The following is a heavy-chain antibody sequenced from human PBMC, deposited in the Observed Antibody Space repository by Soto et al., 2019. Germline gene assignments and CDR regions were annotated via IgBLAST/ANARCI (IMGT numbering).Heavy chain of an antibody. CDR2: IYWNDDK. V-gene: IGHV2-5*01. J-gene: IGHJ5*02. D-gene: IGHD1-1*01. Sequence: SGPTGEPTETLTLMRAFSGFSLSTNGVGVGSIRQPPGKALEWLALIYWNDDKRYSPSLKSRLTITKDTSKNQVFLTMTNLDPVDTATYYWAREGAIVQRFFDPWGQGTLVTVS. CDR3: AREGAIVQRFFDP. CDR1: GFSLSTNGVG.